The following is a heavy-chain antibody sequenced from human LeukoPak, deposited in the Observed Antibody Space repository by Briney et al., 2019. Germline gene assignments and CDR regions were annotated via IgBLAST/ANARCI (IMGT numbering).Heavy chain of an antibody. CDR1: GYSFTSNW. CDR3: ARTEQLGLVSGFDT. Sequence: GESLKISCKGSGYSFTSNWIGWVRQMPGKGLEWMGIIYPGDSDTRYSPSFQGQVTISADKSTGTAYLQWSSLKAPDSAMYYCARTEQLGLVSGFDTWGQGTMVTVSS. CDR2: IYPGDSDT. V-gene: IGHV5-51*01. J-gene: IGHJ3*02. D-gene: IGHD6-6*01.